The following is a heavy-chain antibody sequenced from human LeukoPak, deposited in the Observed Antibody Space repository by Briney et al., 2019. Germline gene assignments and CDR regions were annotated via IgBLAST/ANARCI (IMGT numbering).Heavy chain of an antibody. CDR3: ARGGGDPPWDYYYYYGMDV. D-gene: IGHD4-17*01. V-gene: IGHV7-4-1*02. CDR2: INTNTGNP. CDR1: GYTFTSYA. Sequence: ASVKVSCKASGYTFTSYAMNWVRQAPGQGLEWMGWINTNTGNPTYAQGFTGRFVFSLDTSVSTAYLQISSLKAEDTAVYYCARGGGDPPWDYYYYYGMDVWGQGTTVTVSS. J-gene: IGHJ6*02.